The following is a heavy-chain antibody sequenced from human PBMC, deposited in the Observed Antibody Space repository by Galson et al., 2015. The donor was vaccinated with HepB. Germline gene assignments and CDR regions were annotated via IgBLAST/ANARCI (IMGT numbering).Heavy chain of an antibody. V-gene: IGHV3-48*01. J-gene: IGHJ6*02. CDR1: GFSFTSHS. Sequence: SLRLSCAASGFSFTSHSMNWVRQAPGKGLEWVSYVSSGSTGRYYADSVRGRFTISRDNAKNSLYLHMKGLRAEDTAAYYCARNPSSYDYYSMDVWGQGTTVTVSS. CDR3: ARNPSSYDYYSMDV. CDR2: VSSGSTGR.